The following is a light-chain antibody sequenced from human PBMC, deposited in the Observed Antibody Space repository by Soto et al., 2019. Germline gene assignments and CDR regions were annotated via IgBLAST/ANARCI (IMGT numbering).Light chain of an antibody. CDR2: DAS. CDR1: QSVSSSY. J-gene: IGKJ4*01. V-gene: IGKV3-20*01. CDR3: QQYASSPLT. Sequence: EIELTQSPGTLSLSPGERATLSSRASQSVSSSYLAWYQQKPGQAPRLLIYDASSRATGIPDRFSGSGSGTDFTLTISRLQPEDFAVYYCQQYASSPLTFGGGTKVELK.